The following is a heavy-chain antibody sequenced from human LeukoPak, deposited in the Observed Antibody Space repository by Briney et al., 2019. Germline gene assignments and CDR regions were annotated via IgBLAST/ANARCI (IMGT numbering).Heavy chain of an antibody. V-gene: IGHV3-21*01. CDR1: GFTFGSYS. CDR3: ARGDCSSTSCLDY. J-gene: IGHJ4*02. D-gene: IGHD2-2*01. CDR2: ISSSSSYI. Sequence: GGSLRLSCAASGFTFGSYSMNWVRQAPGKGLEWVSSISSSSSYIYYADSVKGRFTISRDNAKNSLYLQMNSLRAEDTAVYYCARGDCSSTSCLDYWGQGTLVTVSS.